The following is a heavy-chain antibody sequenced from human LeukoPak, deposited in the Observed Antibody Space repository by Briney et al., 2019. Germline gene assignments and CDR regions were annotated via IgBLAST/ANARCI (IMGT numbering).Heavy chain of an antibody. CDR3: ARDPDYYYYYMDV. Sequence: GSLRLSCAASGFTFSSYWMSWVRQAPGKGLEWVANIKQDGSEKYYVDSVKGRFTISRDNAKNSLYLQMNSVRAEDTAVYYCARDPDYYYYYMDVWGKGTTVTVSS. V-gene: IGHV3-7*01. CDR1: GFTFSSYW. CDR2: IKQDGSEK. J-gene: IGHJ6*03.